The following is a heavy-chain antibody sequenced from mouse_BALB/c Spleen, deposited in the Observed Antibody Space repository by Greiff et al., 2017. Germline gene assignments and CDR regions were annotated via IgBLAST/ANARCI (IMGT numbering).Heavy chain of an antibody. Sequence: VQLQQSGPGLVKPSQSLSLTCSVTGYSITSGYYWNWIRQFPGNKLEWMGYISYDGSNNYNPSLKNRISITRDTSKNQFFLKLNSVTTEDTATYYGARCYGSSYPDWYFDVWGAGTTVTVSS. CDR1: GYSITSGYY. J-gene: IGHJ1*01. CDR3: ARCYGSSYPDWYFDV. D-gene: IGHD1-1*01. CDR2: ISYDGSN. V-gene: IGHV3-6*02.